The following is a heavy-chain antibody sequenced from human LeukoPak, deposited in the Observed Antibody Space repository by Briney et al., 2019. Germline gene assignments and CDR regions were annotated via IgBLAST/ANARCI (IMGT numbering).Heavy chain of an antibody. V-gene: IGHV3-23*01. CDR1: GFTFSSCV. CDR3: VKRDCPTTYCYGFGY. D-gene: IGHD2-2*01. CDR2: ISASGNSP. Sequence: GGSLRLSCVTSGFTFSSCVMAWVRQAPGKGLEWVSSISASGNSPYYADSVKGRFTISRDNSMNTLSLQMNSLRVDDTALYYCVKRDCPTTYCYGFGYWGQGTLVTVSS. J-gene: IGHJ4*02.